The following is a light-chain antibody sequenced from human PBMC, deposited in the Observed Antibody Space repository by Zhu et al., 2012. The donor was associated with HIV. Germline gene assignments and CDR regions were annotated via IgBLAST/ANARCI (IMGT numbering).Light chain of an antibody. J-gene: IGKJ1*01. CDR1: ESVRTN. Sequence: ETLMTQSPATLSVSPGERGTLSCRASESVRTNLAWYQQKPGQPPRLLISRASTRATAIPDRFSGSGFGTEFTLTISSLQSEDFAVYYCQQYHNWPPTFGQGTKVEVK. V-gene: IGKV3-15*01. CDR2: RAS. CDR3: QQYHNWPPT.